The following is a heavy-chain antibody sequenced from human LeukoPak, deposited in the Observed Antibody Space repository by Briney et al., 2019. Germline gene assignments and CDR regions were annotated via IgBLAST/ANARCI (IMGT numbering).Heavy chain of an antibody. Sequence: GGSLRLSCAASGFILSSYSMNWVRQAPGKGLEWLSYISSSSTTIYYADSVKGRLTISRDNAKNSLYLQMNSLKAEDTAVYYCARNRFPITGTTNNYYYMDVWGKGTTVTVSS. J-gene: IGHJ6*03. CDR2: ISSSSTTI. CDR1: GFILSSYS. CDR3: ARNRFPITGTTNNYYYMDV. V-gene: IGHV3-48*04. D-gene: IGHD1-7*01.